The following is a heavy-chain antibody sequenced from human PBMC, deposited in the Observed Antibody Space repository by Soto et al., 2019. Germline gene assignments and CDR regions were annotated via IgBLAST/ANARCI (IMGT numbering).Heavy chain of an antibody. Sequence: PSETLSLTCTVSGGSISSYYWSWIRQPPGKGLEWIGYIYYSGSTNYNPSLKSRVTISVDTSKNQFSLKLSSVTAADTAVYYCARAHIAAAAPFDSWGQGTPVTVYS. V-gene: IGHV4-59*01. CDR1: GGSISSYY. D-gene: IGHD6-13*01. CDR3: ARAHIAAAAPFDS. J-gene: IGHJ4*02. CDR2: IYYSGST.